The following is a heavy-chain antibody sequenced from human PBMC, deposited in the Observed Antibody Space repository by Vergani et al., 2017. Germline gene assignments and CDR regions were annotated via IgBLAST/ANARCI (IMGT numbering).Heavy chain of an antibody. J-gene: IGHJ4*02. CDR3: ARSYNILNGPPRAVDY. V-gene: IGHV4-38-2*02. D-gene: IGHD3-9*01. CDR1: GYSISSGYY. Sequence: QVQLQESGPGLVKPSETLSLTCTVSGYSISSGYYWGWIRQPPGKGLEWIGSIYHSGSTYYNPSLKSRVTISVDTSKNQFSLKLSSVTAADTAVYYCARSYNILNGPPRAVDYWGQGTLVTVSS. CDR2: IYHSGST.